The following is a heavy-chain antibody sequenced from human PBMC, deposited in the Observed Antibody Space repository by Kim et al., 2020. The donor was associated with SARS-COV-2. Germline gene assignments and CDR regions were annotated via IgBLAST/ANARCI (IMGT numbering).Heavy chain of an antibody. Sequence: GGSLRLSCAASGFIFSTCTMHWVRQAPGKGLEWVAGILYDGRNKYYADSVKGRFTISRDNSKNALHLQMNSLRPEDTAVYYCAREVGAKDYWGQGTLVTGSS. CDR2: ILYDGRNK. CDR1: GFIFSTCT. J-gene: IGHJ4*02. D-gene: IGHD1-26*01. CDR3: AREVGAKDY. V-gene: IGHV3-30*04.